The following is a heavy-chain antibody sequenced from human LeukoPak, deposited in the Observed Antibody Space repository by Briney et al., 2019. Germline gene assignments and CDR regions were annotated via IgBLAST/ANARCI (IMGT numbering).Heavy chain of an antibody. Sequence: PGGSLRLSCAASGFTFSNYDIHWVRQVTGKRLEWVSSIDTAGNTYYADSVKGRFILSRENVKTSVYLQMDSLGAGDTAVYYCTGERVGVGRLSDLDYWGQGTLVTVSS. CDR2: IDTAGNT. CDR1: GFTFSNYD. CDR3: TGERVGVGRLSDLDY. D-gene: IGHD3-16*02. J-gene: IGHJ4*02. V-gene: IGHV3-13*04.